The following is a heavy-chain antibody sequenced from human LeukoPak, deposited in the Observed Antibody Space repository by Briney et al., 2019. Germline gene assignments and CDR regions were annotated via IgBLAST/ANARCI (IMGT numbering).Heavy chain of an antibody. CDR3: ARGRYDFWSGYSLGMDV. V-gene: IGHV3-13*01. Sequence: GGSLRLSCAASGFTFSSYDMHWVRQATGKGLEWVSAIGTAGDTYYPGSVKGRLTISRENAKNSLYLQMNSLRAGDTAVYYCARGRYDFWSGYSLGMDVWGQGTTVTVSS. D-gene: IGHD3-3*01. CDR1: GFTFSSYD. CDR2: IGTAGDT. J-gene: IGHJ6*02.